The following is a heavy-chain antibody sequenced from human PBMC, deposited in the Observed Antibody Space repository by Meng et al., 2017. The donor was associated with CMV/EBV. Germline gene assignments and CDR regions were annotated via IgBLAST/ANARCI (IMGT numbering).Heavy chain of an antibody. CDR1: GFTFSSYW. Sequence: GESLKISCAASGFTFSSYWMHWVRQAPGKGLVWVSRINSDGNSTSYADSVKGRFTISRDNAKNTLYLQINSLRAEDTAVYYCARSRGYCSSTSCSSVSGGTGYYYYYGMDVWGQGTTVTVSS. V-gene: IGHV3-74*01. D-gene: IGHD2-2*01. CDR2: INSDGNST. J-gene: IGHJ6*02. CDR3: ARSRGYCSSTSCSSVSGGTGYYYYYGMDV.